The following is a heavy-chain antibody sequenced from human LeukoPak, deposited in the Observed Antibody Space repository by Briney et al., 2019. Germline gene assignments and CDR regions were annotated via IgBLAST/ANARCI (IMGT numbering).Heavy chain of an antibody. CDR2: IYTSGST. CDR1: GGSISSYY. V-gene: IGHV4-4*07. J-gene: IGHJ5*02. D-gene: IGHD6-13*01. CDR3: ARDLGSSWFYFSRSPRGLNWFDP. Sequence: SETLSLTCTVSGGSISSYYWSWIRQPAGKGLEWIGRIYTSGSTNYNPSLKSRVTMSVDTSKNQFSLKLSSVTAADTAVYYCARDLGSSWFYFSRSPRGLNWFDPWGQGTLVTVSS.